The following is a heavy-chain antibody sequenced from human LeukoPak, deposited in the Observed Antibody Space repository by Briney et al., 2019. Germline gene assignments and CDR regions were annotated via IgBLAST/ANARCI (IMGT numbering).Heavy chain of an antibody. CDR1: GLTFSSNAMT. CDR3: ARGGIYDSSGFDAFDI. CDR2: IYYSGST. V-gene: IGHV4-39*01. D-gene: IGHD3-22*01. Sequence: NTGGSLRLSCAASGLTFSSNAMTWVRQPPGKGLEWIGSIYYSGSTYYNPSLKSRVTISVDTSKNQFSLKLSSVTAADTAVYYCARGGIYDSSGFDAFDIWGQGTMVTVSS. J-gene: IGHJ3*02.